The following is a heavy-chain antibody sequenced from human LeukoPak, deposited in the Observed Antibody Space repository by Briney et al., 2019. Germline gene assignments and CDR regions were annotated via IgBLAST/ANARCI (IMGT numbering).Heavy chain of an antibody. J-gene: IGHJ4*02. Sequence: PSETLSLTCTVSGGSISSYYWSWIRQPPGKGLEWIGYIYYSGSTNYNPSLKSRVTISVDTSKNQFSLTLSSVTAADTAVYYCARHYYDSSGYGPFDYWGQGTLVTVSS. CDR2: IYYSGST. CDR3: ARHYYDSSGYGPFDY. D-gene: IGHD3-22*01. CDR1: GGSISSYY. V-gene: IGHV4-59*08.